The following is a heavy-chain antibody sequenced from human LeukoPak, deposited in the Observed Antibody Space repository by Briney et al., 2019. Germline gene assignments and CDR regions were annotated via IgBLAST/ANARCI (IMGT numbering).Heavy chain of an antibody. CDR2: ISAYNGNT. CDR1: GYTLTELS. J-gene: IGHJ4*02. CDR3: ARDLPEEGHFDY. Sequence: GASVKVSCKVSGYTLTELSMHWVRQAPGQGLEWMGWISAYNGNTNYAQKLQGRVTMTTDTSTSTAYMELRSLRSDDTAVYYCARDLPEEGHFDYWGQGTLVTVSS. V-gene: IGHV1-18*01.